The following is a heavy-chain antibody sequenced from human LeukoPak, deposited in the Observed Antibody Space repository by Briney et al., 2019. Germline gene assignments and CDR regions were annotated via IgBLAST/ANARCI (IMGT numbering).Heavy chain of an antibody. CDR3: ARVVPSSSWYESRNWFDP. J-gene: IGHJ5*02. CDR1: GGSISSTKYY. V-gene: IGHV4-39*07. D-gene: IGHD6-13*01. Sequence: SETLSLTCIVSGGSISSTKYYWGWIRQPPGKGLEWIGSIYYSGSTYNNPSLKSRVTISVDTSKNQFSLKLSSVTAADTAVYYCARVVPSSSWYESRNWFDPWGQGTLVTVSS. CDR2: IYYSGST.